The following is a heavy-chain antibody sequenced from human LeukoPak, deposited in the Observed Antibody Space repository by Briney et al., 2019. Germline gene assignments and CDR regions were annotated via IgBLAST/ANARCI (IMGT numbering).Heavy chain of an antibody. CDR2: IIPIFGTA. D-gene: IGHD6-6*01. Sequence: SVKVSCKASGYAFTSYGISWVRQAPGQGLEWMGGIIPIFGTANYAQKFQGRVTITADESTSTAYMELSSLRSEDTAVYYCAGAVSSSACWYFDYWGQGTLVTVSS. J-gene: IGHJ4*02. CDR3: AGAVSSSACWYFDY. V-gene: IGHV1-69*13. CDR1: GYAFTSYG.